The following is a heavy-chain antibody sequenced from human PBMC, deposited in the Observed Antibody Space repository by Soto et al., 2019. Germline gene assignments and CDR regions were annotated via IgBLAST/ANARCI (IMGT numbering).Heavy chain of an antibody. CDR2: ISGGGGST. CDR3: AKTESFNGYYNAFDY. D-gene: IGHD3-9*01. J-gene: IGHJ4*02. Sequence: GGSLRLSCAASGFSFGGYAVTWVRQAPGEGLEWVSAISGGGGSTYYADSVKGRFTISRDNSKNTVYLQMNSLRAGDTALYYCAKTESFNGYYNAFDYWGQGARVTVPS. CDR1: GFSFGGYA. V-gene: IGHV3-23*01.